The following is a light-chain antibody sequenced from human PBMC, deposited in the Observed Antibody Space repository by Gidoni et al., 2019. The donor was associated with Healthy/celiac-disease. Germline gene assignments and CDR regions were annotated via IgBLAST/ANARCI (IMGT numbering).Light chain of an antibody. Sequence: QSALTQPVSVSGSPGQSITISCTGTSSDVGGYNYVSWYQQHPGKAPKLMIYDVSNRPSGVSNRCSGSKSGNTASLTISGLQAEDEADYYCSSYTSSSTLVFGTGTKVTVL. CDR3: SSYTSSSTLV. CDR1: SSDVGGYNY. CDR2: DVS. J-gene: IGLJ1*01. V-gene: IGLV2-14*01.